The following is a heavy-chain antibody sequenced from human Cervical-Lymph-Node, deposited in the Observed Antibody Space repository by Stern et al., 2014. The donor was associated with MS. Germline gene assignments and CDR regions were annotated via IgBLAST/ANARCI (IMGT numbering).Heavy chain of an antibody. V-gene: IGHV1-46*03. D-gene: IGHD1-1*01. CDR2: INPSGDGT. CDR3: TRPLAGTTLLFDS. CDR1: GDTFTSHY. J-gene: IGHJ4*02. Sequence: VQLEESGAEVTRPGASVKVSCKASGDTFTSHYMPWVRQAPGQGLEWMGIINPSGDGTTYAQKFQGRLTMTRDTSTSTVYMELSSLTSEDTAVYYCTRPLAGTTLLFDSWGQGTLVTVSS.